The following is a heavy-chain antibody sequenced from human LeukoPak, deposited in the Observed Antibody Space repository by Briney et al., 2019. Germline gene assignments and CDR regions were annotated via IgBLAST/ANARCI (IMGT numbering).Heavy chain of an antibody. CDR3: ARDQVPAAISYYGMDV. CDR2: ISSSSSYI. V-gene: IGHV3-21*01. D-gene: IGHD2-2*01. Sequence: GGSLRLSCAASGFSFSTYSMTWVRQAPGKGLEWVSSISSSSSYIYYADSVKGRFTISRDNAKNSLYLQMNSLRAEDTAVYYCARDQVPAAISYYGMDVWGQGTTVTVSS. J-gene: IGHJ6*02. CDR1: GFSFSTYS.